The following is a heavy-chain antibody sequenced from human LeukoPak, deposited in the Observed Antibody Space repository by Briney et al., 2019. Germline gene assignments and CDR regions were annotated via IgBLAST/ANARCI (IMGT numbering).Heavy chain of an antibody. J-gene: IGHJ4*02. CDR3: ATAYSSSWYYFDY. CDR1: GFTFSSYA. CDR2: ISGSGGST. D-gene: IGHD6-13*01. Sequence: GGSLRPSCAASGFTFSSYAMSWVRQAPGKGLEWVSAISGSGGSTYYADSVKGRFTISRDNSKNTLYLQMNSLRAEYTAVYYCATAYSSSWYYFDYWGQGTLVTVSS. V-gene: IGHV3-23*01.